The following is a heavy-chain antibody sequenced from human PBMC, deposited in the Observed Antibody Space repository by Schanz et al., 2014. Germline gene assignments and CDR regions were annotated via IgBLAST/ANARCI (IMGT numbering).Heavy chain of an antibody. D-gene: IGHD2-8*02. CDR2: LWHDGSKK. CDR1: GFTFDHYA. J-gene: IGHJ6*02. V-gene: IGHV3-33*08. CDR3: TASWWVEGAPSATLYGMDV. Sequence: VQLVESGGGWVQPGGSLRLSCAASGFTFDHYAMTWVRQAPGKGLEWVAILWHDGSKKYYADSVKGRFTISRDNSKNTLYLQMNSLKTEDTAVYHCTASWWVEGAPSATLYGMDVWGQGTTVTVSS.